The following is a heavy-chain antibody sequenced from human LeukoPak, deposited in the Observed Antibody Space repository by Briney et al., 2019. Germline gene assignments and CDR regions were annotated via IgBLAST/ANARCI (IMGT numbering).Heavy chain of an antibody. Sequence: PGGSLRLSCAASGFTFSSYAMSWVRPAPGKGLEWVSAIFCSGCSTYYADSVKGRFTIARDNSKNTLYLQMNSLRAEDTAVYYCAKDRSWVVGATRDPALRYYYMDVWGKGTTVTVSS. CDR2: IFCSGCST. CDR3: AKDRSWVVGATRDPALRYYYMDV. V-gene: IGHV3-23*01. J-gene: IGHJ6*03. CDR1: GFTFSSYA. D-gene: IGHD1-26*01.